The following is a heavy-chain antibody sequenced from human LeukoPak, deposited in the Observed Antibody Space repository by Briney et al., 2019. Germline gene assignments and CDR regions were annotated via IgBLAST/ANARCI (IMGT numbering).Heavy chain of an antibody. J-gene: IGHJ4*02. V-gene: IGHV3-23*01. D-gene: IGHD6-19*01. CDR1: GFTFSSYA. CDR3: AKQGSAWDVDY. CDR2: ISGTGGAT. Sequence: GGSLRLSCAASGFTFSSYAMSWVRQAPGRGLEWVSAISGTGGATYYADSVRGRFTISRDNSKNTLFLQMNSLRVEDTAVYYCAKQGSAWDVDYWSQGTLVTVSS.